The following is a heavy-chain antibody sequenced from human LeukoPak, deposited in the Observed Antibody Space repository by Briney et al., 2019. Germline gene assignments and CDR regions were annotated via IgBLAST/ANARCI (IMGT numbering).Heavy chain of an antibody. V-gene: IGHV4-59*12. J-gene: IGHJ4*02. Sequence: PSETLSLTCTVSGGSISSYYWNWIRQPPGKGLEWIGYIYYSGSTNYNSSLKSRVIISVDRSKNQFSLKLSSVTAADTAVYYCALFEVVVGSTQDFWGQGTLVTVSS. CDR3: ALFEVVVGSTQDF. CDR2: IYYSGST. CDR1: GGSISSYY. D-gene: IGHD2-15*01.